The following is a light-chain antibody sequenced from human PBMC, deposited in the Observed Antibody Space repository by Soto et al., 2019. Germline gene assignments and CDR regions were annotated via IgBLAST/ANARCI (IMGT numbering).Light chain of an antibody. CDR1: SSDVGGYNF. J-gene: IGLJ1*01. Sequence: QSALTQPPSASGSPGQSVTISCTGTSSDVGGYNFVSWYQQHPGKAPKVMIYEVSKRPSGVPDRFSGSKSGNTASLTVSGLQAEDEADYYCSSYAGSTTLYVFGTGTKLTVL. CDR3: SSYAGSTTLYV. CDR2: EVS. V-gene: IGLV2-8*01.